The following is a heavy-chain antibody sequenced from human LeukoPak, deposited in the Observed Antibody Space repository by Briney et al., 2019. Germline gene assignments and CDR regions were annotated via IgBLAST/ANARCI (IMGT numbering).Heavy chain of an antibody. CDR3: GRDALVGYLSYYYMDV. CDR1: GGSISSHY. D-gene: IGHD2-15*01. J-gene: IGHJ6*03. V-gene: IGHV4-59*11. Sequence: SETLSLTCTVSGGSISSHYWTWIRQSPVKGLEWIGDISNSGCTSYNPSLKSRVTISIDTSKNQFSLKLGSVTAADTAVYYCGRDALVGYLSYYYMDVWGKGTTVTVSS. CDR2: ISNSGCT.